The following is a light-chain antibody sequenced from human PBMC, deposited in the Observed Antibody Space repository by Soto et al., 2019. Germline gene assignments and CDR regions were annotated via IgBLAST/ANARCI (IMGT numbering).Light chain of an antibody. CDR1: QSVSGW. CDR3: QQYDNLLT. J-gene: IGKJ4*01. CDR2: DAS. V-gene: IGKV1-33*01. Sequence: DIQMTQSPSTLSASVGDTVTVTCRASQSVSGWLAWYQQKPGKAPKLLIYDASNLETGVPSRFSGSGSGTDFTFTISSLQPEDIATYYCQQYDNLLTFGGGTKVEIK.